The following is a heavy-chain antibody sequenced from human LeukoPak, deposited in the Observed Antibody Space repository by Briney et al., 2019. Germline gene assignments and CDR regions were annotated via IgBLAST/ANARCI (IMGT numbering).Heavy chain of an antibody. D-gene: IGHD5-12*01. J-gene: IGHJ6*02. V-gene: IGHV3-53*01. CDR1: GFTVSSNY. Sequence: GGSLRLSCAASGFTVSSNYMSWVRQAPGKGLEWVSVIYSGGSTDYADSVKGRFTISRDNSKNTLYLQMNSLRAEDTAVYYCAREGYSGYPGCYYYGMDVWGQGTTVTVSS. CDR2: IYSGGST. CDR3: AREGYSGYPGCYYYGMDV.